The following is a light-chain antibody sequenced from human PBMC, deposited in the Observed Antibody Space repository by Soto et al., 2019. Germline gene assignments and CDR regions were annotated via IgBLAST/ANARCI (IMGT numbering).Light chain of an antibody. CDR2: DNN. Sequence: QSVLTQPPSVSAAPGQTVTISCSGSSSNVGNNYVSWYQQLPGTAPKLRIYDNNKRPSGIPDRFSGSKSGTSATLGITGLQTGDEAEYYCGTWDSSLSAYVFGTGTKLTVL. CDR3: GTWDSSLSAYV. V-gene: IGLV1-51*01. CDR1: SSNVGNNY. J-gene: IGLJ1*01.